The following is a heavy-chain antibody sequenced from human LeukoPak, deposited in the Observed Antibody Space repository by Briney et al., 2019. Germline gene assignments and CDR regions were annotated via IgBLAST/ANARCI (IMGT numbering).Heavy chain of an antibody. Sequence: GGSLRLSCAVSGVTLSNYGMSWVRLAPGKGLEWVAGISDSGGKTNYADFVKGRFTISRDNPKNTLYLQMNSLRAEDTAVYFCAKRGVVIRVILVGFHREAYYFDSWGQGALVTVSS. CDR2: ISDSGGKT. CDR3: AKRGVVIRVILVGFHREAYYFDS. CDR1: GVTLSNYG. D-gene: IGHD3-22*01. V-gene: IGHV3-23*01. J-gene: IGHJ4*02.